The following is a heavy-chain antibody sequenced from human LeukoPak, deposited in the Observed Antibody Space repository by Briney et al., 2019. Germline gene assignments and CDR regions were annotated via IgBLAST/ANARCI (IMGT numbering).Heavy chain of an antibody. J-gene: IGHJ6*02. D-gene: IGHD3-10*01. CDR1: GFTFSSYS. Sequence: GGSLRLSCAASGFTFSSYSMNWVRQAPGKGLEWVSSISSSSSYIYYADSVKGRFTISRDNAKKSLYLQMNSLRAEDTAVYYCARDLKVTVYGSGSYYHGMDVWGQGTTVTVSS. CDR2: ISSSSSYI. V-gene: IGHV3-21*01. CDR3: ARDLKVTVYGSGSYYHGMDV.